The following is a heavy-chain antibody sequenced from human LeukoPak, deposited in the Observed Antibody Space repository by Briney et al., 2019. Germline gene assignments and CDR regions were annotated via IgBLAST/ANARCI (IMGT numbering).Heavy chain of an antibody. CDR2: INRNSGGT. D-gene: IGHD6-13*01. Sequence: VASVTLSCTASGYTFTGYYMHWVRQAPGQGLEWMGWINRNSGGTNYAQKLEGRVTMTRDTSISTAYMELSRLRSDATAVDYCARAKQLADFDYLGQGALVTVSS. J-gene: IGHJ4*02. CDR3: ARAKQLADFDY. V-gene: IGHV1-2*02. CDR1: GYTFTGYY.